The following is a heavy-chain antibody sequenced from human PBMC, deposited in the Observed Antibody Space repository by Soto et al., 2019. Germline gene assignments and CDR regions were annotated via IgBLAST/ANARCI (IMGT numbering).Heavy chain of an antibody. Sequence: PAGSLRLSCAASGFIFSDYYMTWIRQAPGKGLEWLSCSSNRDRSTYYADSVKDRFVVSKDNAKNLVYLQMNSLRAEDTAVYFCARAWKIEKFGVISMSKGLDVWGQGTTVTASS. J-gene: IGHJ6*02. CDR2: SSNRDRST. V-gene: IGHV3-11*01. CDR3: ARAWKIEKFGVISMSKGLDV. CDR1: GFIFSDYY. D-gene: IGHD3-3*01.